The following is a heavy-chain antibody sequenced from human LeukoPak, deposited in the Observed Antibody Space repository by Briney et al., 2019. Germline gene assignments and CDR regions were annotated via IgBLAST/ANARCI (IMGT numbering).Heavy chain of an antibody. CDR3: ERGIAVAVDY. CDR1: GGSFSGYY. J-gene: IGHJ4*02. V-gene: IGHV4-34*01. Sequence: KPSETLSLTCAVYGGSFSGYYWSWIRQPPGKGLEWIGEINHSGSTNYNPSLKSRVTISVDTSKNQFSLKLSSVTAADTAVYYCERGIAVAVDYWGQGTLVTVSS. D-gene: IGHD6-19*01. CDR2: INHSGST.